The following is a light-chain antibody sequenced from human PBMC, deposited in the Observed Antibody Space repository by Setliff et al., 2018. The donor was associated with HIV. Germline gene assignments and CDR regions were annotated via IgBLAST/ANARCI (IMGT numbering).Light chain of an antibody. CDR1: ALPRKY. J-gene: IGLJ2*01. CDR3: LSAHNSSTYRGI. CDR2: KDT. Sequence: SYELKQPPSVSVSPGQTARITCSGEALPRKYSYWFQQKPGQAPVMVIYKDTERPSVITARFSGSTSGTTVTLTISGVQAEDEADYYCLSAHNSSTYRGIFGGGTKVTVL. V-gene: IGLV3-16*01.